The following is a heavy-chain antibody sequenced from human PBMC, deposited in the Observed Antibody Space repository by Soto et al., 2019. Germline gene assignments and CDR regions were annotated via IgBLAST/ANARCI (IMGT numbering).Heavy chain of an antibody. Sequence: SETLSLTCTVSGGSISSSSYYWGWIRQPPGKGLEWIGSIYYSGSTYYNPSLKSRVTMSVDTSKNQFSLKLSSVTAADTAVYYCTHPRLSSDYWGQGTLVTVSS. D-gene: IGHD6-25*01. J-gene: IGHJ4*02. V-gene: IGHV4-39*01. CDR1: GGSISSSSYY. CDR2: IYYSGST. CDR3: THPRLSSDY.